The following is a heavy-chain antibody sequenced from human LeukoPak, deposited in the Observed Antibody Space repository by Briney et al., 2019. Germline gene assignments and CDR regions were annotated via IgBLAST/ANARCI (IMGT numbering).Heavy chain of an antibody. D-gene: IGHD7-27*01. CDR1: GYTFTSYY. Sequence: GASVKVSCKASGYTFTSYYMHWVRQAPGQGLEWMGIINPSGGSTSYAQKFQGRVTMTRDTSTSTVYMELSSLRSEDTAVYYRARDPRLTGDKGYFDYWGQGTLVTVSS. J-gene: IGHJ4*02. CDR3: ARDPRLTGDKGYFDY. V-gene: IGHV1-46*01. CDR2: INPSGGST.